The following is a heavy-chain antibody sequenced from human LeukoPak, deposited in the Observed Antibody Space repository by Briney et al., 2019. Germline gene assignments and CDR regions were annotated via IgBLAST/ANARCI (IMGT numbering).Heavy chain of an antibody. V-gene: IGHV4-59*01. CDR1: GGSISSYY. Sequence: SETLSLTCTVSGGSISSYYWRWIRQPPGKGLEWIGHIYYSGSTNYNPSLKSRLTISVDTSKNQFSLKLSSVTAADTAVYYCARAVDTAMADWGQGTLVTVSS. CDR3: ARAVDTAMAD. D-gene: IGHD5-18*01. J-gene: IGHJ4*02. CDR2: IYYSGST.